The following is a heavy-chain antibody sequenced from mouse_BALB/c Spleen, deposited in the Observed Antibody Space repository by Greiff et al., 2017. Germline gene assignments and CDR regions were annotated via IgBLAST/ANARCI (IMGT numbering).Heavy chain of an antibody. J-gene: IGHJ4*01. Sequence: VQLQQSGAELVKPGASVKLSCKASGYTFTSYYMYWVKQRPGQGLEWIGEINPSNGGTNFNEKFKSKATLTVDKSSSTAYMQLSSLTSEDSAVYYCSRGNHYYAMDYWGQGTSVTVSS. CDR2: INPSNGGT. D-gene: IGHD2-1*01. CDR1: GYTFTSYY. V-gene: IGHV1S81*02. CDR3: SRGNHYYAMDY.